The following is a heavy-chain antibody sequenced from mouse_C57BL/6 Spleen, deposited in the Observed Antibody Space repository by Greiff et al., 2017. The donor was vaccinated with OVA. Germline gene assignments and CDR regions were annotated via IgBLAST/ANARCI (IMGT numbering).Heavy chain of an antibody. CDR1: GYTFTDYY. J-gene: IGHJ1*03. V-gene: IGHV1-76*01. CDR2: IYPGSGNT. D-gene: IGHD2-12*01. CDR3: ARGDYNGYFDV. Sequence: VQLQQSGAELVRPGASVKLSCKASGYTFTDYYINWVKQRPGQGLEWIARIYPGSGNTYYNEKFKGKATLTADKSSSTAYMQLSSLTSEDAAVYVCARGDYNGYFDVWGTGTTVTVSS.